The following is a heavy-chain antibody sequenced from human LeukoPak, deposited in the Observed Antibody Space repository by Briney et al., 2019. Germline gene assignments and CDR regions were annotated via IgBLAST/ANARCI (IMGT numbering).Heavy chain of an antibody. CDR3: ARSEYSGYDYFGY. D-gene: IGHD5-12*01. CDR1: GYTFTGYY. J-gene: IGHJ4*02. V-gene: IGHV1-2*02. CDR2: SNPNSGGT. Sequence: ASVTVSFTASGYTFTGYYIHRLRQAPGQGHGRMGWSNPNSGGTNYAQKFQGRVTMTRDTSISTAYMELSRLRSDDTAVYYCARSEYSGYDYFGYWGQGTLVTVSS.